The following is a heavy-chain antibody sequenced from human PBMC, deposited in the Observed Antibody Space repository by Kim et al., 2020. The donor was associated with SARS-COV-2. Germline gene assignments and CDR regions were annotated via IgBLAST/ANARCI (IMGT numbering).Heavy chain of an antibody. CDR2: ISRGGAKT. CDR3: VQCHSGGGFDA. Sequence: GGSLRLSCAASGFTFDSYAMSWVRQAPGKGLEWVSYISRGGAKTCYAGSVKGRFTISRDNSKNTLFLQLNSLRAEDTALYHCVQCHSGGGFDACG. CDR1: GFTFDSYA. V-gene: IGHV3-23*01. D-gene: IGHD2-15*01. J-gene: IGHJ3*01.